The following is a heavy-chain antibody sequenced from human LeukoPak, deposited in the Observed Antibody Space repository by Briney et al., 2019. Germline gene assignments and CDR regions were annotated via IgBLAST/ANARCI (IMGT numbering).Heavy chain of an antibody. D-gene: IGHD6-19*01. J-gene: IGHJ4*02. V-gene: IGHV3-21*01. CDR2: ISYTGTYI. CDR3: ARVPPGHSSGWKYYFDY. Sequence: GGSLRLSCAASAFSLSAYNMNWVRQAPGKGLEWVSSISYTGTYIYYADSVKGRFTISRDNSKNTLYLQMNSLRAEDTAVYYCARVPPGHSSGWKYYFDYWGQGTLVTVSS. CDR1: AFSLSAYN.